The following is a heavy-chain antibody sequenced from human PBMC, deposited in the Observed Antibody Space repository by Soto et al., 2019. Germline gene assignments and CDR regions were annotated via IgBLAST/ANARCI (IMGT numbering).Heavy chain of an antibody. CDR1: GYTFTSYG. V-gene: IGHV1-18*01. CDR2: ISAYNGNT. J-gene: IGHJ5*02. CDR3: AGGGGGDYDDSSGRGFDP. D-gene: IGHD3-22*01. Sequence: QVQLVQSGAEVKKPGASVKVSCKASGYTFTSYGISWVRQAPGQGLEWMGWISAYNGNTNYAQKLKGRVTMTTDTSTTTACMEVRSVISDDTAVDNCAGGGGGDYDDSSGRGFDPWGQGTMVTVSS.